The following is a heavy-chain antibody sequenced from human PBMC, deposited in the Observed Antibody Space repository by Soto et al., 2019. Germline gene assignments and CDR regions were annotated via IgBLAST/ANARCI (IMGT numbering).Heavy chain of an antibody. Sequence: QVQLQESGPGLVKSSETLSLTCSVSGDSSSTYYWGWIRQPPGKGLEGIGYINYSGRSNHNPSLKSRLSISVDASKTQVALKLTSVTAADTAVYYCARSYCADSVSCNWFDPWGQGTLVGVSS. CDR2: INYSGRS. V-gene: IGHV4-59*01. D-gene: IGHD2-8*02. J-gene: IGHJ5*02. CDR3: ARSYCADSVSCNWFDP. CDR1: GDSSSTYY.